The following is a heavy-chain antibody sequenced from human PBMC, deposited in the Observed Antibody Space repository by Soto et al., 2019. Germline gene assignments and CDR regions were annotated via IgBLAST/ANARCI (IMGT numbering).Heavy chain of an antibody. J-gene: IGHJ4*02. D-gene: IGHD3-22*01. Sequence: QVHLVESGGGVVQPGGSLRLSCAASGFTFSHHAMHWVRQAPGKGLEWVAVVSYDGTKSFYAKSVKGRFTVSKDASKNTVDLQLNSLRADDTGVYYCVKDREYYYDNSGYYNFDYWGQGTLVAVSS. V-gene: IGHV3-30-3*02. CDR3: VKDREYYYDNSGYYNFDY. CDR1: GFTFSHHA. CDR2: VSYDGTKS.